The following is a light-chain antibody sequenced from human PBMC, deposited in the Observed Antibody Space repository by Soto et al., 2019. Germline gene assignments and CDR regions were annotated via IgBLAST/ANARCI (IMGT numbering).Light chain of an antibody. J-gene: IGLJ2*01. V-gene: IGLV1-44*01. CDR2: SNN. CDR3: AAWDDSLNGHVV. CDR1: SSNIGSST. Sequence: QSVLTQPPSASGTPGQGVAISCSGSSSNIGSSTVKRYRQLPGTAPKLLIYSNNQRPSGVPDRFSGSKSGTSASLAISGLQSEDEADYYCAAWDDSLNGHVVFGGGTKVTVL.